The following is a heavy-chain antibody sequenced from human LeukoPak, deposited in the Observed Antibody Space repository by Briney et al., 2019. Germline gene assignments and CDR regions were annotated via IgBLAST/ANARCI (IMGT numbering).Heavy chain of an antibody. J-gene: IGHJ5*02. V-gene: IGHV4-59*01. D-gene: IGHD3-10*01. CDR2: IYYSGST. CDR3: ARDRPITMVRGSRDWFDP. Sequence: SETLSLTCTVSGGSISSYYWSWIRQPPGKGLEWIGYIYYSGSTNYNPSLKSRVTISVDTSKNQFSLKLSSVTAADTAVYYCARDRPITMVRGSRDWFDPWGQGTLVTVSS. CDR1: GGSISSYY.